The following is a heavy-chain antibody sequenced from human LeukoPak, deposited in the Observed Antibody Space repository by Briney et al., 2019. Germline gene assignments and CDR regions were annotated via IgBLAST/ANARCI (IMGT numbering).Heavy chain of an antibody. CDR2: IKQDGSEK. Sequence: GGSLRLSCAASGFTFDDYAMNWVRQAPGKGLEWVANIKQDGSEKYYVDSVKGRFTISRDNAKNSLYLQMNSLRAEDTAVYYCARPSLAAAGKDAFDIWGQGTMVTVSS. V-gene: IGHV3-7*01. CDR1: GFTFDDYA. CDR3: ARPSLAAAGKDAFDI. D-gene: IGHD6-13*01. J-gene: IGHJ3*02.